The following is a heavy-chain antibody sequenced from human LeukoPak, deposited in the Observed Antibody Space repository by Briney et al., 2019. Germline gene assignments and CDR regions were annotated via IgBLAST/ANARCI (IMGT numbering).Heavy chain of an antibody. Sequence: SETLSLTCTVSGGSISSSSYYWGWIRQPPGKGLEWIRSIYYSGSTYYNPSLKSRVTISVDKSKNQFSLKLSAVPAADTAVYYCARVVDHDYGDYYLDYWGQGTLVTVSS. J-gene: IGHJ4*02. V-gene: IGHV4-39*07. CDR1: GGSISSSSYY. CDR2: IYYSGST. CDR3: ARVVDHDYGDYYLDY. D-gene: IGHD4-17*01.